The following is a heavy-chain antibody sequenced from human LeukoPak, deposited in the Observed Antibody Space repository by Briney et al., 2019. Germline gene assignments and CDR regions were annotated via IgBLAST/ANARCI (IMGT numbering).Heavy chain of an antibody. V-gene: IGHV4-59*01. J-gene: IGHJ4*02. CDR1: GGSISSYN. D-gene: IGHD4-17*01. CDR3: ARAAGDYDFEY. Sequence: PSETLSLTCTVSGGSISSYNWSWIRQPPGKGLEWIGYIYYSRSTKYNPSLTSRVTISVDTSKNQFSLKLSSVTAADTAVYYCARAAGDYDFEYWGQGTLVTVSS. CDR2: IYYSRST.